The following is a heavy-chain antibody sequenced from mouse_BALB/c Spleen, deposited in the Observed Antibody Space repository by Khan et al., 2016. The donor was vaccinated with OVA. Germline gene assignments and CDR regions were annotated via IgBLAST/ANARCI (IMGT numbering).Heavy chain of an antibody. CDR3: ARENDYGSSSWCGY. CDR2: ILPGSGRN. V-gene: IGHV1-9*01. Sequence: QVQLQQSGAELMKPGASVKISCKATGYTFSSYWIEWVKQRPGHGLEWIGEILPGSGRNNYNEKFKGKATFTADTSSNTAYMQLSSLTSEASAVYYCARENDYGSSSWCGYWGQGTLVTVSA. CDR1: GYTFSSYW. D-gene: IGHD1-1*01. J-gene: IGHJ3*01.